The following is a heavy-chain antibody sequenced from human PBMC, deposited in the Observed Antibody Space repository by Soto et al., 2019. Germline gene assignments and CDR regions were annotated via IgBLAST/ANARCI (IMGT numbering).Heavy chain of an antibody. CDR2: ISSDGTTI. CDR3: AKPLYISGWYIGLF. V-gene: IGHV3-48*02. D-gene: IGHD6-19*01. CDR1: GFTFSSYS. Sequence: PGGSLRLSCAASGFTFSSYSVNWVRQAPWKGLEWVSSISSDGTTIHYADSVKGRFTISRDNAKNSLSLQMNSLRDEDTAVYYCAKPLYISGWYIGLFWGQGTMVTVSS. J-gene: IGHJ3*01.